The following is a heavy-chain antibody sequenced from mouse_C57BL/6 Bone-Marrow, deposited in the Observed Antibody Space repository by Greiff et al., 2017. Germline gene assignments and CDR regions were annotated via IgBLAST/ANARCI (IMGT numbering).Heavy chain of an antibody. CDR2: IDPEDGET. V-gene: IGHV14-2*01. J-gene: IGHJ2*01. Sequence: VQLKESGAELVKPGASVKLSCTASGFNIKDYYMHWVKQRTEQGLEWIGRIDPEDGETKYAQKFQGKATITADTSSNTAYLQLSSLTAADTAVYYCARCITTVVSDWGQGTTLTVAS. CDR1: GFNIKDYY. D-gene: IGHD1-1*01. CDR3: ARCITTVVSD.